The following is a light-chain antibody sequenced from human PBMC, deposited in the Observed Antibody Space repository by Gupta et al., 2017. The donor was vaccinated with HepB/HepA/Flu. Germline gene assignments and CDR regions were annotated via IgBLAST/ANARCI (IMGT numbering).Light chain of an antibody. CDR1: QSVTSR. J-gene: IGKJ1*01. V-gene: IGKV3-11*01. Sequence: EIVLTQSPATLSLSPGERATLSCRASQSVTSRLAWYQQKPGQAPRLLIYDASNRDNGIPARFSGSGFGKDFPLTISSREQEDYAVYYCHQLTNWPTRTFGQGTTVEIK. CDR3: HQLTNWPTRT. CDR2: DAS.